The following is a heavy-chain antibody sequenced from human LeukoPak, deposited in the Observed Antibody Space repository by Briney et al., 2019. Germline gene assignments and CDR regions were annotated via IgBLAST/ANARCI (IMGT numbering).Heavy chain of an antibody. J-gene: IGHJ4*02. D-gene: IGHD3-10*01. CDR1: GFTFSSYG. Sequence: GGSLRLSCAASGFTFSSYGMHWVRQAPGKGLEWMGGFDPEDGETIYAQKFQGRVTMTEDTSTDTAYMELSSLRSEDTAVYYCATGFLYFDYWGQGTLVTVSS. CDR2: FDPEDGET. V-gene: IGHV1-24*01. CDR3: ATGFLYFDY.